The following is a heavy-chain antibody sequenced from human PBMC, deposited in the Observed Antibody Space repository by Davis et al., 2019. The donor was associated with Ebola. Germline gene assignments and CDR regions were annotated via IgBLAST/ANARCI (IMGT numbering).Heavy chain of an antibody. Sequence: GGSLRLSCAASGFSFSSYWMSWVRQAPGKGLEWVANIKQDGSEKYYVDSVEGRFTISRDNAKNSLFLQMNSLRDEDTAVYYCAREGRVFGCDYWGQGALVTVSS. D-gene: IGHD3-3*01. V-gene: IGHV3-7*01. CDR1: GFSFSSYW. J-gene: IGHJ4*02. CDR3: AREGRVFGCDY. CDR2: IKQDGSEK.